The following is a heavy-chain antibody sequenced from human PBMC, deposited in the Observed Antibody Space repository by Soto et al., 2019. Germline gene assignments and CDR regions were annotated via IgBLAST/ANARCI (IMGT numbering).Heavy chain of an antibody. CDR3: AVHRATPGAALSNWFGP. CDR2: IYSSGTT. V-gene: IGHV4-30-4*07. CDR1: GGSISSGGYS. Sequence: SETLSLTCAVSGGSISSGGYSWSWIRQPPGKGLEWIGYIYSSGTTHYNPSLQSRVSMSMDTSENHFSLRLTSVTVADTAVYYCAVHRATPGAALSNWFGPWGQGSLVTVSS. D-gene: IGHD1-26*01. J-gene: IGHJ5*02.